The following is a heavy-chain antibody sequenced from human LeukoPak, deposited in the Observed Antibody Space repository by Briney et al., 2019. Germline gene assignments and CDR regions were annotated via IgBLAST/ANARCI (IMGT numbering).Heavy chain of an antibody. V-gene: IGHV1-2*04. D-gene: IGHD5-18*01. CDR1: GYTFISYY. CDR2: INPNSGGT. CDR3: AIQDTAMATFDY. Sequence: ASVKVSCKASGYTFISYYMHWVRQAPGQGLEWMGWINPNSGGTNYAQKFQGWVTMTRDTSISTAYMELSRLRSDDTAVYYCAIQDTAMATFDYWGQGTLVTVSS. J-gene: IGHJ4*02.